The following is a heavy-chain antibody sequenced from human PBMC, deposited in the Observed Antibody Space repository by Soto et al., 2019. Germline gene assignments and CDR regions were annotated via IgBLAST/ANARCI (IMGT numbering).Heavy chain of an antibody. Sequence: QVQLVQSGAEVKKPGASVKVSCKASGYTFTSYGISWVRQAPGQGLEWMGWISAYNGNTNIAPKLQRSVTTTTDTSTSIAYMELRSLRSDDPAVYYCARVPRGAWYSQSLYWGQGSLVNVSS. V-gene: IGHV1-18*04. CDR2: ISAYNGNT. CDR1: GYTFTSYG. D-gene: IGHD6-13*01. J-gene: IGHJ4*02. CDR3: ARVPRGAWYSQSLY.